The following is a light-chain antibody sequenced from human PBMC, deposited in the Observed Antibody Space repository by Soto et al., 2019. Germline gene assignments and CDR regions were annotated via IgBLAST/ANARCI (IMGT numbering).Light chain of an antibody. V-gene: IGKV1-17*01. CDR3: LQHNTYPRT. CDR2: GAS. Sequence: EIQMTQSPATLSGSVGDRVTITCRASQGIRNDLGWYQQKPGKAPKRLIFGASSLQSGVPSRFSGSGSGTEFTLTISSLQFEDFATYFCLQHNTYPRTFGQGTKVDIK. J-gene: IGKJ1*01. CDR1: QGIRND.